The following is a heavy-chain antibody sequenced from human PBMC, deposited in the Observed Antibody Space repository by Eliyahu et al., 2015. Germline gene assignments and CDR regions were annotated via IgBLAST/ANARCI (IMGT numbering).Heavy chain of an antibody. Sequence: QVQLQESGPGLVKPSETLSLTCTVSGGSISSYYWSWIRQPPGKGLEWIGYIYYSGSTNYNPSLKSRVTISVDTSKNQFSLKLSSVTAADTAVYYCARVVAAYYYYGMDVWGKGTTVTVSS. CDR3: ARVVAAYYYYGMDV. J-gene: IGHJ6*04. V-gene: IGHV4-59*01. D-gene: IGHD2-15*01. CDR1: GGSISSYY. CDR2: IYYSGST.